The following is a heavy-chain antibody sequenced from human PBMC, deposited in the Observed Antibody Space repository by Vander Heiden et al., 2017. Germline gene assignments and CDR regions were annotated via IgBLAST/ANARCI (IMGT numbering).Heavy chain of an antibody. CDR3: ARVGIVGATHDAFDI. V-gene: IGHV3-21*01. Sequence: EVQLVESGGGLVKPGGSLRLSCAASGFTFSSYGMNWVRQAPGKGLEWVSSISSSSRYIYYADSVKGRFTISRDNAKNSLYLQMNSLRAEDTAVYYCARVGIVGATHDAFDIWGQGTMVTVSS. CDR2: ISSSSRYI. J-gene: IGHJ3*02. D-gene: IGHD1-26*01. CDR1: GFTFSSYG.